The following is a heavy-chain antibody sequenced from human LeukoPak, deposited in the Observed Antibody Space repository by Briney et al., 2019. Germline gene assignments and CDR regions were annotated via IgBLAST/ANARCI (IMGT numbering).Heavy chain of an antibody. CDR3: AKDRTMIVVVILFDY. CDR2: ISGSGGST. Sequence: GGSLRLSCAASGFTFSSYAMSWVRQAPGKGLEWVSAISGSGGSTYYADSVKGRFTISRDNSKNTLYLQMNSLRAEDTAVYYCAKDRTMIVVVILFDYWGQGTLVTVSS. CDR1: GFTFSSYA. D-gene: IGHD3-22*01. J-gene: IGHJ4*02. V-gene: IGHV3-23*01.